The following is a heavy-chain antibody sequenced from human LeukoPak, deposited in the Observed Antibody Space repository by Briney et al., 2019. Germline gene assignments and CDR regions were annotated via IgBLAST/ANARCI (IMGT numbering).Heavy chain of an antibody. V-gene: IGHV1-69*13. J-gene: IGHJ6*04. CDR1: GGTFSSYA. D-gene: IGHD2-15*01. Sequence: RASVKVSCKASGGTFSSYAISWLRQAPGQGLEWMGGIIPIFGTANYVQKFQGRVTITADESTSTAYMELGSLRSEDTAVYYCARASYCSGGSCYSDDYYGMDVWGKGTTVTVSS. CDR2: IIPIFGTA. CDR3: ARASYCSGGSCYSDDYYGMDV.